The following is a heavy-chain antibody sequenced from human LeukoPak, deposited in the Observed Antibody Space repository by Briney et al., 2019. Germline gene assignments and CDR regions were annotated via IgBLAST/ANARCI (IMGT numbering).Heavy chain of an antibody. V-gene: IGHV3-30-3*01. J-gene: IGHJ4*02. Sequence: GGSLRLSCAASGFTFSSYAMHWVRQAPGKGLEWVAVISYDGSNKYYADSVKGRFTISRDNSKNTLYLQMNSLRAEDTAVYYCGRNRGDTAIYFDYWGQGTLVTVSS. CDR1: GFTFSSYA. D-gene: IGHD5-18*01. CDR3: GRNRGDTAIYFDY. CDR2: ISYDGSNK.